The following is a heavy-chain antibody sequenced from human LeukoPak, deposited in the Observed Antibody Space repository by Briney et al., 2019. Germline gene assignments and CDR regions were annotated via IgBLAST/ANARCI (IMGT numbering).Heavy chain of an antibody. CDR2: ISGGGGST. D-gene: IGHD3-22*01. Sequence: GGSLRLSCAASGFTFSNYAMSWVRQAPGKGLEWVSAISGGGGSTYYAGSVQGRFTISRDNSKNTLNLQINSLRAEDTAVYYCAKGVYYYDSSGYYYTYYFDCWGQGILVTVSS. J-gene: IGHJ4*02. CDR3: AKGVYYYDSSGYYYTYYFDC. CDR1: GFTFSNYA. V-gene: IGHV3-23*01.